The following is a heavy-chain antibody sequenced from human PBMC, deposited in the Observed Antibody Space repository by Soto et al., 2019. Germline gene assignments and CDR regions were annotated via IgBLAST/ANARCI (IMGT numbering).Heavy chain of an antibody. V-gene: IGHV4-39*01. CDR3: ARTGSTTVTPGYYYYYGMDV. Sequence: QLQLQESGPGLVKPSETLSLTCTVSGGSISSSSYYWGWIRQPPGKGLEWIGSIYYSGSTYYNPSLKSRVTISVDTSKNQFSLKLSSVTAADTAVYYCARTGSTTVTPGYYYYYGMDVWGQGTTVTVSS. J-gene: IGHJ6*02. CDR2: IYYSGST. CDR1: GGSISSSSYY. D-gene: IGHD4-17*01.